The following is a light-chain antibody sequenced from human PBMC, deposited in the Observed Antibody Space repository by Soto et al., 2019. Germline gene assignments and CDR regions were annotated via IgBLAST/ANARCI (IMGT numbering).Light chain of an antibody. J-gene: IGKJ1*01. CDR3: QHYGRSRWM. CDR2: LAS. CDR1: QSIPSNY. Sequence: EIVLTQSPGTLSLSPGERATLSCRASQSIPSNYLAWNQQKPGQAPRLLIYLASSRATGFPDSFSGSGSGTDFPLTISRREPEGFAVYSCQHYGRSRWMSGKGTKV. V-gene: IGKV3-20*01.